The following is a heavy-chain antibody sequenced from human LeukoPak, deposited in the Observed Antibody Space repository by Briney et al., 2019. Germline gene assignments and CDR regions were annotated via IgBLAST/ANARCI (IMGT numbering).Heavy chain of an antibody. V-gene: IGHV4-59*01. Sequence: PSETLSLTCTVSGGSISSYYWSWIRQPPGKGLEWIGYIYYSGSTNYNPSLKSRVTISVDTSKNQFSLKLSSVTAADTAVYYCARVGYYDSSGYPSWFDPWGQGTLVTVSS. CDR2: IYYSGST. J-gene: IGHJ5*02. CDR3: ARVGYYDSSGYPSWFDP. D-gene: IGHD3-22*01. CDR1: GGSISSYY.